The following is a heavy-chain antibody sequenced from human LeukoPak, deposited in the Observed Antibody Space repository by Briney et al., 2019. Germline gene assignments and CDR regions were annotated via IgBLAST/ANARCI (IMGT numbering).Heavy chain of an antibody. V-gene: IGHV3-30*03. D-gene: IGHD5-24*01. Sequence: GRSLRLSCAAPGFTFSSYGMHWVLQAPGKGLEWVAVISYDGSNKYYADSVKGRFTISRDNSKNTLYLQMNSLRVEDTAVYYCAPEGDGYILFDYWGQGTLVTVSS. CDR3: APEGDGYILFDY. CDR1: GFTFSSYG. J-gene: IGHJ4*02. CDR2: ISYDGSNK.